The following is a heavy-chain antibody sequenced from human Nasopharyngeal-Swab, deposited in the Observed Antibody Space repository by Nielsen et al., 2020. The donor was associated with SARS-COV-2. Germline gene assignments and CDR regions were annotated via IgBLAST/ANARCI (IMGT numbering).Heavy chain of an antibody. CDR3: GRGGKLGALDI. V-gene: IGHV3-7*01. CDR2: IKQNGGDK. D-gene: IGHD3-16*01. Sequence: GESLKISCAASGFTFSSYWMSWVRQAPGKGLEWVANIKQNGGDKYYVDSVKGRFTISRDNAKNSLELQMNSLRVEDTAVYYCGRGGKLGALDIWGQGTMVTVSS. J-gene: IGHJ3*02. CDR1: GFTFSSYW.